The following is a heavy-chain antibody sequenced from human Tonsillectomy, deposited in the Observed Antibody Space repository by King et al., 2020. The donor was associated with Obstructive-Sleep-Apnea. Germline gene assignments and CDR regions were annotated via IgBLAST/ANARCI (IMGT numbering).Heavy chain of an antibody. D-gene: IGHD2-15*01. CDR2: IWYDGSNK. Sequence: VQLVESGGGVVQPGRSLRLSCAASGFMFTNYGMHWVRQAPGKGLEWVALIWYDGSNKYYADSVKGRFTISRDNSKNTLYLQMDSLRAEDTAVYYCAKVDCSGGSCYSDYWGQGTLVTVSS. CDR1: GFMFTNYG. J-gene: IGHJ4*02. CDR3: AKVDCSGGSCYSDY. V-gene: IGHV3-33*06.